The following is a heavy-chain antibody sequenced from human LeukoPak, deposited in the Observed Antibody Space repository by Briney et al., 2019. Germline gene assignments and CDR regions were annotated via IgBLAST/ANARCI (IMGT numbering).Heavy chain of an antibody. CDR2: INHSGNT. V-gene: IGHV4-34*01. Sequence: ETLSLTCAVYVDTFSGCYWSWIRQPPGKGLEWIGEINHSGNTNYNPSLKSRVTISVVTSKNQFSLKLNSLTAADTAVYYCARQREGYFDSWGRGTVVTVSS. CDR3: ARQREGYFDS. CDR1: VDTFSGCY. J-gene: IGHJ2*01.